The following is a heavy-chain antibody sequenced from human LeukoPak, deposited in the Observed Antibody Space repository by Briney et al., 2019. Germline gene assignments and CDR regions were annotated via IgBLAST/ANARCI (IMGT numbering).Heavy chain of an antibody. CDR3: ARDPGYYDSSGYYSSPLDY. Sequence: PGGSLRLSCAASGFTFSSYSMNWVRQAPGKGLEWVSSISSSSSYIYYADSVKGRFTISRDNAKNSLYLQMNSLRAEDTAVYYCARDPGYYDSSGYYSSPLDYWGQGTLVTVSS. J-gene: IGHJ4*02. CDR1: GFTFSSYS. D-gene: IGHD3-22*01. CDR2: ISSSSSYI. V-gene: IGHV3-21*01.